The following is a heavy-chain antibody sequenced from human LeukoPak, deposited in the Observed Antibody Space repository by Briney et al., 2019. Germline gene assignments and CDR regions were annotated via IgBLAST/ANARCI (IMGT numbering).Heavy chain of an antibody. CDR1: GFTFSNYG. V-gene: IGHV3-23*01. D-gene: IGHD5-18*01. CDR2: IVASSVTT. J-gene: IGHJ4*02. CDR3: ARDERWIQFNY. Sequence: PGGSLRLSCVASGFTFSNYGMNWVRQAPGKGLEWVSGIVASSVTTYYADSVKGRLTISRDNSKNTLYLHMNALRVEDTAIYYCARDERWIQFNYWGQGTLVTVSS.